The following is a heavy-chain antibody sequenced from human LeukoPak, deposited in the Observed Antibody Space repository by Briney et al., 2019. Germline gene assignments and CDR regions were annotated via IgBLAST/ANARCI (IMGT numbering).Heavy chain of an antibody. J-gene: IGHJ4*02. CDR2: IKSKTDGGTT. CDR3: TTEDDYVWGSYRLY. V-gene: IGHV3-15*01. Sequence: GGSLRLSCAASGFTFSNYAMNWVRQAPGKGLEWVGRIKSKTDGGTTDYAAPVKGRFTISRDDSKNALYLQMNSLKTEDTAVYYCTTEDDYVWGSYRLYWGQGTLVTVSS. D-gene: IGHD3-16*02. CDR1: GFTFSNYA.